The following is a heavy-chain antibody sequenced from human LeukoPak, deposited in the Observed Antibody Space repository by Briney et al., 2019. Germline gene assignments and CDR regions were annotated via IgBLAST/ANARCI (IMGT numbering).Heavy chain of an antibody. Sequence: GGSLRLSCAASGFTFSSYGMHWVRQAPGKGLEWVAVISYDGSNKYYADSVKGRFTISRDNSKNTLYLQMNSLRAEDTAVYYCAKSQAWAYYYDSSGYYPFDYWGQGTLVTVSS. CDR1: GFTFSSYG. V-gene: IGHV3-30*18. CDR2: ISYDGSNK. D-gene: IGHD3-22*01. CDR3: AKSQAWAYYYDSSGYYPFDY. J-gene: IGHJ4*02.